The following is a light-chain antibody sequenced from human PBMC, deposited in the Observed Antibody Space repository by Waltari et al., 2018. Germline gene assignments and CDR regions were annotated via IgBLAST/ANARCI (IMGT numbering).Light chain of an antibody. J-gene: IGKJ1*01. CDR3: QHYVRLPVT. Sequence: EIVLTQSPGTLSLSPGERATLSCRASQSVRRTLAWYQQKPCQAPRLLIDGASTRATGIPERFSGGGSGTDFSLTISRLEPEDFAVYYCQHYVRLPVTFGQGTKVEIK. CDR1: QSVRRT. V-gene: IGKV3-20*01. CDR2: GAS.